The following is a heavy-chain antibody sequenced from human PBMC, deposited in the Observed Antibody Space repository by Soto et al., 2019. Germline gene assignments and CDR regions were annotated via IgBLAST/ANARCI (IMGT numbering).Heavy chain of an antibody. CDR2: IRSKANSYAT. Sequence: EVQLVESGGGLVQPGGSLKLSCAASGFTFSGSAMHWVRQASGKGLEWVGRIRSKANSYATAYAASVKGRFTISRDDSKNTAYLQMNSLKTEDTAVYYCTRLGIGVDHWGQGTLVTVSS. CDR1: GFTFSGSA. CDR3: TRLGIGVDH. D-gene: IGHD2-21*01. V-gene: IGHV3-73*02. J-gene: IGHJ4*02.